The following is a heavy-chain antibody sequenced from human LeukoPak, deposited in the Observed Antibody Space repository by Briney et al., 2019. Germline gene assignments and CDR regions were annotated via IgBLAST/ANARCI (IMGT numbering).Heavy chain of an antibody. CDR1: GFTFSSYA. D-gene: IGHD3-22*01. J-gene: IGHJ4*02. Sequence: GGSLRLSCAASGFTFSSYAMSWVRQAPGKGLEWVSAISGSGGSTYYADSVKGRFTISRDNSKNTLYLQMNSLRAEDAAVYYCAKHNYYDSSGYQGKYFDYWGQGTLVTVSS. V-gene: IGHV3-23*01. CDR2: ISGSGGST. CDR3: AKHNYYDSSGYQGKYFDY.